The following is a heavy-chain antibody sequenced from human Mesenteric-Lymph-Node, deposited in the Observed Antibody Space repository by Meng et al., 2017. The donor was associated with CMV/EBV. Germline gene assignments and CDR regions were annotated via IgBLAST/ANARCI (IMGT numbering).Heavy chain of an antibody. CDR2: ISSSSTYT. CDR1: GFTFSDYY. J-gene: IGHJ4*02. Sequence: AASGFTFSDYYMSWVRQAPGKGLEWVSYISSSSTYTNYADSVKGRFTISRDNTKNSVYLQMDSLRAEDTAVYFCARDSAAAGHPIDYWGQGTLVTVSS. V-gene: IGHV3-11*06. CDR3: ARDSAAAGHPIDY. D-gene: IGHD6-13*01.